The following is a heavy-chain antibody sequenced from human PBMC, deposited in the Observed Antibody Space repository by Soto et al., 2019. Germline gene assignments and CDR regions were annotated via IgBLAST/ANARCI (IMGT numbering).Heavy chain of an antibody. CDR3: ARENGAVADPAFDY. Sequence: SETLSLTGTVSGGSISSYYWSWIRQPPGKGLEWIGYIYYSGSTNYNPSLKSRVTISVDTSKNQFSLKLSSVTAAATAVYYCARENGAVADPAFDYWGQGTLVTVSS. CDR2: IYYSGST. CDR1: GGSISSYY. V-gene: IGHV4-59*01. D-gene: IGHD6-19*01. J-gene: IGHJ4*02.